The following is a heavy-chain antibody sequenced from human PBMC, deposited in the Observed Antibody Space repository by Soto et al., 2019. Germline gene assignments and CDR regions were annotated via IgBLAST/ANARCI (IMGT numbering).Heavy chain of an antibody. V-gene: IGHV4-39*02. CDR1: GDSISSSTYY. Sequence: QLQLQESGPRLVKPSDTLSLICDVSGDSISSSTYYWGWIRQPPGKGLEWLASIYYSGAAYYNPSLRSRVSISVDTSNNRSSLALTSLTAADTAVYFCARLAYSGYFQTWGQGALVTVSS. D-gene: IGHD2-21*01. CDR3: ARLAYSGYFQT. J-gene: IGHJ1*01. CDR2: IYYSGAA.